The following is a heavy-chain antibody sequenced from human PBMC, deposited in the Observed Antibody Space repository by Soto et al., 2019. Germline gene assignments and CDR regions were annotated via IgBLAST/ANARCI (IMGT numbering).Heavy chain of an antibody. V-gene: IGHV4-4*07. J-gene: IGHJ6*02. CDR1: GGSISSYY. Sequence: QVQLQESGPGLVKPSETLSLTCTVSGGSISSYYWSWIRQPAGKGLEWIGRIYTSGSTNYNPSLKSRVTMSVDTSKNQFSVKLSSVTAADTAVYYCARGWYSGYDLRHYGMDVWGQGTTVTVSS. CDR3: ARGWYSGYDLRHYGMDV. CDR2: IYTSGST. D-gene: IGHD5-12*01.